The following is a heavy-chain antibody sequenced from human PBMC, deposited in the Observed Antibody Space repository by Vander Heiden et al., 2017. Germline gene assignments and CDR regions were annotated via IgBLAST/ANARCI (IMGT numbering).Heavy chain of an antibody. CDR1: VGSISSSSYY. CDR3: ARTSPYSSSWHGGAFDI. Sequence: QLQLQESGPGLVKPSETLSLTCTVSVGSISSSSYYWGWTRQPPGKGLEWIGSLYYSGSPYYNPSLKSRVTISVDTSKNQFSLKLSSVTAADTAVYYCARTSPYSSSWHGGAFDIWGQGTMVTVSS. D-gene: IGHD6-13*01. V-gene: IGHV4-39*01. J-gene: IGHJ3*02. CDR2: LYYSGSP.